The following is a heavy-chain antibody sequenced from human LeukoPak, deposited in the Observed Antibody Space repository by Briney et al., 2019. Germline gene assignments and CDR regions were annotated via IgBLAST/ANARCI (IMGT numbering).Heavy chain of an antibody. CDR3: AREHRGAGATVDY. D-gene: IGHD1-26*01. V-gene: IGHV3-74*03. CDR2: IESNGNTK. J-gene: IGHJ4*02. CDR1: GFTFSSHW. Sequence: GGSLRLSCAAPGFTFSSHWMHWVRQAPGKGLVWVSRIESNGNTKMYADSVRGRFTISRDNAKNTLSLQMNSLRAEDTAVYYCAREHRGAGATVDYWGQGILVTVSS.